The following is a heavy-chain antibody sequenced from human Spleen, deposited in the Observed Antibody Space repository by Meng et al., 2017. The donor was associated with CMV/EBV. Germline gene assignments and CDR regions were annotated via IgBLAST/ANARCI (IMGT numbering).Heavy chain of an antibody. V-gene: IGHV1-3*02. Sequence: ASVKVSCKASGYTFTSYAMHWVRQAPGQRLEWMGWGNADNGNTKYSQEFQGRVTITRDTSASTAYMELSSLRSDDTAVYYCARDPGGRWPRPLWGQGTLVTVSS. CDR3: ARDPGGRWPRPL. D-gene: IGHD5-12*01. CDR1: GYTFTSYA. J-gene: IGHJ4*02. CDR2: GNADNGNT.